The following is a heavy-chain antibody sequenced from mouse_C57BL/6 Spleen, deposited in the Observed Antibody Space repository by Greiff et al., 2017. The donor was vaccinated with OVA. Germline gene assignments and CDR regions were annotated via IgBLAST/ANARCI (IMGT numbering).Heavy chain of an antibody. J-gene: IGHJ3*01. D-gene: IGHD2-4*01. Sequence: EVQMPQSVAELVRPGASVKLSCTASGFNIKNTYMHWVKQRPEQGLEWIGRIDPANGNTKYAPKFPGQATITADTSSNTAYLQLSSLTSEDTAIYYCAREEGAIYYDYDGFAYWGQGTLVTVAA. V-gene: IGHV14-3*01. CDR1: GFNIKNTY. CDR2: IDPANGNT. CDR3: AREEGAIYYDYDGFAY.